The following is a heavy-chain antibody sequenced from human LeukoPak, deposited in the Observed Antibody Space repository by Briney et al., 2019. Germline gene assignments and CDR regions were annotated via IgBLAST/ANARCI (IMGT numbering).Heavy chain of an antibody. Sequence: ASVKASSTPSGYSFTDYNMQWLRQAPGQGLEWMGWINPNSGGTNYAQKFQGRVTMTRDTSISTAYMELSRLRSDDTAVYYCARDGHFDNWGQGTLVTVSS. CDR2: INPNSGGT. V-gene: IGHV1-2*02. CDR3: ARDGHFDN. CDR1: GYSFTDYN. J-gene: IGHJ4*02.